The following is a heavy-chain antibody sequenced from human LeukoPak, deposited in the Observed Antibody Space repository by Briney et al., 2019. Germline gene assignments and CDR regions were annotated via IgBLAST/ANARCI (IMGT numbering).Heavy chain of an antibody. J-gene: IGHJ4*02. Sequence: SETLSLTCTVSGGSISTSNYYWGWLRQSPGKGLEWIASMYSSGTTYYNPSLKSRVSISIDTSKNQFFLKVISVAAADTAVYYCARGIANSGRSFDYWGQGTLVTVSS. CDR3: ARGIANSGRSFDY. CDR2: MYSSGTT. D-gene: IGHD3-10*01. V-gene: IGHV4-39*02. CDR1: GGSISTSNYY.